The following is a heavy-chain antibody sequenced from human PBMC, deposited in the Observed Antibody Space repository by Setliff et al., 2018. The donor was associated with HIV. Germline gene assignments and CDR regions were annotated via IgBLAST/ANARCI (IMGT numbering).Heavy chain of an antibody. CDR1: GYTFTGYG. D-gene: IGHD6-19*01. CDR3: ARDNRFDYNSGWPLDY. V-gene: IGHV1-2*02. Sequence: ASVKVSCKASGYTFTGYGIHWVRQARGQGLEWMGWISGYSGDTNYAQKFQGRVTVTRDSPTRTAYMELKRLKSDDTAVYFCARDNRFDYNSGWPLDYWGQGTLVTVSS. CDR2: ISGYSGDT. J-gene: IGHJ4*02.